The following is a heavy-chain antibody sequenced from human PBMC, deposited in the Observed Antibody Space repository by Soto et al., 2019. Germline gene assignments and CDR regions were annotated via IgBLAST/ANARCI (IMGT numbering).Heavy chain of an antibody. J-gene: IGHJ3*02. D-gene: IGHD1-1*01. CDR2: ISSSGGTT. Sequence: GGSLRLSCVGSEFTFSNYAMNWVRQTPGEGPEWVSLISSSGGTTYYADSVKGRFSISRDNSKNTLYLQMNSLRVEDTAIYYCAKDIQGRGATTGDDAFDIWGQGTMVTVSS. CDR3: AKDIQGRGATTGDDAFDI. V-gene: IGHV3-23*01. CDR1: EFTFSNYA.